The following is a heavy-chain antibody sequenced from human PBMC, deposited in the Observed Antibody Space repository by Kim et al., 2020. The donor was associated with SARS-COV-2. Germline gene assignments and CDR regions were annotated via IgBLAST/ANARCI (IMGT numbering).Heavy chain of an antibody. J-gene: IGHJ6*02. V-gene: IGHV3-74*01. Sequence: GGSLRLSCAASGFTFSSYWMHWVRQAPGKGLVWVSRINSDGSSTSYADSVKGRFTISRDNAKNTLYLQMNSLRAEDTAVYYCARGGLRYFDWLLLDYYYGMDVWGQGTTVTVSS. CDR1: GFTFSSYW. D-gene: IGHD3-9*01. CDR2: INSDGSST. CDR3: ARGGLRYFDWLLLDYYYGMDV.